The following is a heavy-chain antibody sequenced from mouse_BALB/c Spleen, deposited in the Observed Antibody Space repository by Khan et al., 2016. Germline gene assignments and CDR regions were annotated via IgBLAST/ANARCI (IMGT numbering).Heavy chain of an antibody. Sequence: EVQLQESGPGLVKPSQSLSLTCTVTGYSITSDYAWNWIRQFPGNKLEWMGYISYSGGTSYNPSLKSRISIPRDTSKNQFFLQLNSVTTEDTATSYCARSYGYRGFAYWGQGTLVTVSA. CDR1: GYSITSDYA. J-gene: IGHJ3*01. CDR2: ISYSGGT. V-gene: IGHV3-2*02. CDR3: ARSYGYRGFAY. D-gene: IGHD2-14*01.